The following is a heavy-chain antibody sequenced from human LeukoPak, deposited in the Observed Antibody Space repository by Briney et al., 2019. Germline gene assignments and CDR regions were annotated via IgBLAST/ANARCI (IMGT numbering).Heavy chain of an antibody. V-gene: IGHV4-34*01. Sequence: SETLSLTCAVYGGSFSGYYWSWIRQPPGKGLEWIGEINHSGSTNYNPSPKSRVTISVDTSKNQFSLKLSSVTAADTAVYYCARPALRFLEWFPGYWGQGTLVTVSS. D-gene: IGHD3-3*01. CDR1: GGSFSGYY. CDR2: INHSGST. CDR3: ARPALRFLEWFPGY. J-gene: IGHJ4*02.